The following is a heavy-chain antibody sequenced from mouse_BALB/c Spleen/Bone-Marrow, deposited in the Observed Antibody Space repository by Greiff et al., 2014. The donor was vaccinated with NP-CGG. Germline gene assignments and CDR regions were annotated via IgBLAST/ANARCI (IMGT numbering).Heavy chain of an antibody. CDR3: ARQENWALDY. CDR1: RFTFSNYA. V-gene: IGHV5-9-3*01. CDR2: ISSGGSYT. D-gene: IGHD4-1*01. Sequence: EVQRVESGGGLVKPGGSLKLSCAASRFTFSNYAMSWVRQTPEKRLEWVATISSGGSYTYYPDSVKGRFTISRDNAQNTLYLQMSSLRSKDTAMYFCARQENWALDYWGQGTTLTVSS. J-gene: IGHJ2*01.